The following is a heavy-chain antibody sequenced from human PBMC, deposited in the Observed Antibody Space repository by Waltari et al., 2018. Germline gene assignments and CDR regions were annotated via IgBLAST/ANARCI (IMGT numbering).Heavy chain of an antibody. CDR3: ARLAPRTYRSPVPGRHYYYGMDV. CDR2: ISNDETTL. J-gene: IGHJ6*02. V-gene: IGHV3-74*03. D-gene: IGHD3-10*01. Sequence: EEQLLESGGGLAQPGDSLRLSCAASGFRFSNYWMNWVRQAPGKGLVWVARISNDETTLTYADSVKGRFTISRDNAKNTVYLQMKRLRADDTAVYYCARLAPRTYRSPVPGRHYYYGMDVWGQGTTVTVSS. CDR1: GFRFSNYW.